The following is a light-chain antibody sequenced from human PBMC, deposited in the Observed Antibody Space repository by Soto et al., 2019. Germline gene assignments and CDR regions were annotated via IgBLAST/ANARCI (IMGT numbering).Light chain of an antibody. J-gene: IGKJ1*01. CDR1: QSVSSSY. CDR3: QQYGSSPPT. Sequence: EIVLTQSPGPLSLSPGERATLSCRSSQSVSSSYLAWYQQKPGQAPRLIIYGASSRATGIPDRFSGSGSGTDCTLTISRLEPEDFAVYYCQQYGSSPPTLGQGTKVDIK. V-gene: IGKV3-20*01. CDR2: GAS.